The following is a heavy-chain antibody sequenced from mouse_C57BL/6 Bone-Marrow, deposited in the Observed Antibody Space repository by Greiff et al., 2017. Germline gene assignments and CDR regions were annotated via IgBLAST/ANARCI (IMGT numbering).Heavy chain of an antibody. V-gene: IGHV3-8*01. CDR3: ARYKWDYDNFDY. D-gene: IGHD2-4*01. CDR1: GYSITSAY. Sequence: DVKLQESGPGLAKPSQTLSLTCSVTGYSITSAYWNWIRKFPGNKLEYMGYISYSGSTYYNPSLKSRISITRDTSKNQYYLQLNSVTTEDTATYYCARYKWDYDNFDYWGQGTTLTVSS. CDR2: ISYSGST. J-gene: IGHJ2*01.